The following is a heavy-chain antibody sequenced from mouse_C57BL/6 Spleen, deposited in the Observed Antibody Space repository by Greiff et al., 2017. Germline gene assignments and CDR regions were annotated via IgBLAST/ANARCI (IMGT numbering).Heavy chain of an antibody. J-gene: IGHJ2*01. Sequence: EVKLQESGGGLVQPGGSMKLSCVASGFTFSNYWMNWVRQSPEQGLEWVAQIRLKSDNYATHYAESVKGRFTISRDDSKSSVYLQMNNLRAEDTGIYYCTGGYCSDYWGQGTTLTVSS. CDR2: IRLKSDNYAT. CDR3: TGGYCSDY. CDR1: GFTFSNYW. V-gene: IGHV6-3*01.